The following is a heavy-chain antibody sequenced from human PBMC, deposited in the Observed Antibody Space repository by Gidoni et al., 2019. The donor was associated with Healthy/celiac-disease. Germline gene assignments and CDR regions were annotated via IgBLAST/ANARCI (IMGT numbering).Heavy chain of an antibody. V-gene: IGHV3-15*07. CDR1: SNAW. J-gene: IGHJ4*02. CDR3: TTEQDIVVVPALPDY. CDR2: IKSKTDGGTT. Sequence: SNAWMNWVRQAPGKGLEWVGRIKSKTDGGTTDYAAPVKGRFTISRDDSKNTLYLKMNSLKTEDTAVYYCTTEQDIVVVPALPDYWGQGTLVTVSS. D-gene: IGHD2-2*01.